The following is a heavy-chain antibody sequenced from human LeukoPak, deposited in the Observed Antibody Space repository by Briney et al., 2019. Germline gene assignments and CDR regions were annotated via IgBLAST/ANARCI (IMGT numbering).Heavy chain of an antibody. CDR2: ISSSSGTI. CDR3: AKDGTMVRGVPHD. CDR1: GFTFRSYS. Sequence: PGGSLRLSCAASGFTFRSYSMNWVRQAPGTGLEGVSYISSSSGTIYYADSVKGRFTISRDNAKNSLYLQMNSLRAEDTAVYYCAKDGTMVRGVPHDWGQGTLATVSS. J-gene: IGHJ4*02. V-gene: IGHV3-48*04. D-gene: IGHD3-10*01.